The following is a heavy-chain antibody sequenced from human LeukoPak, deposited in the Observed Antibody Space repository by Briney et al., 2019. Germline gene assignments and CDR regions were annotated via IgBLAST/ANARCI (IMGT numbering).Heavy chain of an antibody. Sequence: GGSLRLSCVVSGFTLSSYGMHWVGQAPGKGLEWVSVISYDGSTKYYADSVKGRFTISRDNSKNALYLQMNSLRAEDTAVYYCARSPFLGDYRLATRYYFDYWGQGTLVTVSS. CDR2: ISYDGSTK. J-gene: IGHJ4*02. CDR1: GFTLSSYG. D-gene: IGHD4-17*01. CDR3: ARSPFLGDYRLATRYYFDY. V-gene: IGHV3-30*03.